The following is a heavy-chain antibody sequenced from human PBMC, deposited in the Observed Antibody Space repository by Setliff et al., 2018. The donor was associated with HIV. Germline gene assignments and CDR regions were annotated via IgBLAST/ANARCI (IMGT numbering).Heavy chain of an antibody. V-gene: IGHV4-34*01. J-gene: IGHJ2*01. CDR2: IYHSGST. CDR1: GGSFSGYY. Sequence: SETLSLTCAVYGGSFSGYYWSWIRQPPGKGLEWIGSIYHSGSTYYNPSLKSRVTMSVDTSKNQFSLNLNSLTAADTAIYYCARGAEYPNWYFDLWGRGTLVTVSS. CDR3: ARGAEYPNWYFDL.